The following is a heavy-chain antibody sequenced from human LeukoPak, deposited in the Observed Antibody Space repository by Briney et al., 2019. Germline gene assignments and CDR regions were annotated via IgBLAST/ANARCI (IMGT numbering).Heavy chain of an antibody. V-gene: IGHV1-46*03. CDR1: GYTFTSYY. J-gene: IGHJ4*02. CDR3: AREGCSGGSCYLSPGDDY. D-gene: IGHD2-15*01. Sequence: GASVKVSCKASGYTFTSYYMHWVRQAPGQGLEWMGIINPSGGSTSYAQKFQGRVTMTRDTSTSTVYMELSSLRSEDTAVYYCAREGCSGGSCYLSPGDDYWGQGTLVTVSS. CDR2: INPSGGST.